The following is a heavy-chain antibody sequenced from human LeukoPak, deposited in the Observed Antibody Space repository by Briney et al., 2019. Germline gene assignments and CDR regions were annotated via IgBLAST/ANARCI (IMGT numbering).Heavy chain of an antibody. J-gene: IGHJ2*01. D-gene: IGHD4-17*01. Sequence: GGSLRLSCAASGFSFTTYSMNWVRQAPGKGLEWVSYISTRSTTIYYADPVKGRFTISRDNAKNSLYLQMSSLRDEDTAVYYCARDRGYGDSVYWHFDLWGRGTLVTVSS. V-gene: IGHV3-48*02. CDR1: GFSFTTYS. CDR3: ARDRGYGDSVYWHFDL. CDR2: ISTRSTTI.